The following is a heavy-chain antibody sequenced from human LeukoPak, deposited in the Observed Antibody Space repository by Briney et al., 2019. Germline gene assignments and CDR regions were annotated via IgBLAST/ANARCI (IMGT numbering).Heavy chain of an antibody. J-gene: IGHJ4*02. Sequence: PGGTLRLSCAASGFTFSSAWMSWVRQAPGKGLEWVGRLKSKTDGGKTDYAAPVKGRFIISRDDSKNPLYLQMNSLKTEDTAVYYCTTPVYSSRSYCTNGVCFSDPFDYWGQGTPVTVSS. D-gene: IGHD2-8*01. V-gene: IGHV3-15*01. CDR1: GFTFSSAW. CDR3: TTPVYSSRSYCTNGVCFSDPFDY. CDR2: LKSKTDGGKT.